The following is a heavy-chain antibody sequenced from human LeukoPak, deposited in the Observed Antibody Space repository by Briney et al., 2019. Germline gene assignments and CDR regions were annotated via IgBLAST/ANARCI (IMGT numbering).Heavy chain of an antibody. Sequence: GGSLRLSCAASGFTFSSYAMHWVRQAPGKGLEWVAVISYDGSNKYYADSVKGRFTISRDNAKSTLYLQMNSLRAEDTAVYYCARVGGVSEFDCWGQGTLVTVSS. CDR2: ISYDGSNK. D-gene: IGHD3-16*01. J-gene: IGHJ4*02. CDR3: ARVGGVSEFDC. CDR1: GFTFSSYA. V-gene: IGHV3-30*04.